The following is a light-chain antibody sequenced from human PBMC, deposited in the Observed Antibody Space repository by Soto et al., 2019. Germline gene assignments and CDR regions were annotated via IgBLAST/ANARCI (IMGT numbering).Light chain of an antibody. CDR3: QSSDSSLNV. CDR1: SSDVGVYNY. V-gene: IGLV2-14*01. J-gene: IGLJ1*01. CDR2: EVS. Sequence: QSALTQPASVSGSPGQSITISCTGTSSDVGVYNYVSWYQQHPGKAPKLMIYEVSNRPSGVSNRFSGSKSGNTASLTISGLQAEDEADYYCQSSDSSLNVFGTGTKVTVL.